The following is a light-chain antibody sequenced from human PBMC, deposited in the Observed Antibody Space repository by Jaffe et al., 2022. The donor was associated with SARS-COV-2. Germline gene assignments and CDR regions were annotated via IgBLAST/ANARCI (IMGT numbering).Light chain of an antibody. V-gene: IGKV1-33*01. J-gene: IGKJ3*01. CDR2: DAS. Sequence: DIQMTQSPSSLSASVGDRVTITCQASQDISYSLNWYQQKPGKAPKLLIFDASTLETGVPSRFSGSGSGTDFTFTIISLQPEDIATYYCQQYDDLPITFGPGTKVNIK. CDR1: QDISYS. CDR3: QQYDDLPIT.